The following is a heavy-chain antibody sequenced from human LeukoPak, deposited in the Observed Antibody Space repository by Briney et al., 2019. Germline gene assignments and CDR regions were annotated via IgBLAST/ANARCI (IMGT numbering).Heavy chain of an antibody. CDR2: IKQDGSEK. D-gene: IGHD3-22*01. CDR3: ARVGYYDSSGYYDDAFDI. J-gene: IGHJ3*02. CDR1: GFTFSSYW. V-gene: IGHV3-7*01. Sequence: GGSLRLSCAASGFTFSSYWMSWVRQAPGEGLEWVANIKQDGSEKYYVDSVKGRFTISRDNAKNSLYLQMNSLRAEDTAVYYCARVGYYDSSGYYDDAFDIWGQGTMVTVSS.